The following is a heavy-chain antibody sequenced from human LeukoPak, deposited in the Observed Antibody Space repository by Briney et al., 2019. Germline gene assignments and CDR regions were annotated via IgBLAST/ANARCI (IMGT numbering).Heavy chain of an antibody. CDR3: ARHASTHYFET. CDR1: GFTFSNYG. Sequence: GGSLGLSCVASGFTFSNYGMHWVRQAPGKGLEWVAIIWFDGSGTYYADSVKGRVTFSRDNSKNTLYLQMNSLRAEDTALYYCARHASTHYFETWGQGDLVTVSS. CDR2: IWFDGSGT. V-gene: IGHV3-33*01. J-gene: IGHJ4*02. D-gene: IGHD2/OR15-2a*01.